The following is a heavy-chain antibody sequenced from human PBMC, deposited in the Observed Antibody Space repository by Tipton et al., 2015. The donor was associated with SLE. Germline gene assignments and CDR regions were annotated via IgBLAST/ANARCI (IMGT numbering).Heavy chain of an antibody. CDR1: GFTFSSYA. D-gene: IGHD6-13*01. Sequence: SLRLSCSASGFTFSSYAMHWVRQAPGKGLEYVSAYYADSVKGRSTISRDSSKNTLYLHMSSLRAEDTAVYYCAVTGYSSSPRAFDIWGQGTMVTVSS. CDR3: AVTGYSSSPRAFDI. V-gene: IGHV3-64D*06. J-gene: IGHJ3*02.